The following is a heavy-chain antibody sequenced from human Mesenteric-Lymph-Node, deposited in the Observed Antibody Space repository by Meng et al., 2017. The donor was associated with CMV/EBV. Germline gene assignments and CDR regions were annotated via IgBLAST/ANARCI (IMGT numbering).Heavy chain of an antibody. CDR3: AKYYDSSGYSFGKHYFDH. J-gene: IGHJ4*02. CDR1: GFTFSFYA. CDR2: IYSGDSTT. Sequence: GESLKISCAASGFTFSFYAMSWVRQAPGKGLEWVSVIYSGDSTTYYADSVKGRFTISRDNSKNTLYLQMNSLRAEDTAVYYCAKYYDSSGYSFGKHYFDHWGQGTLVTVSS. D-gene: IGHD3-22*01. V-gene: IGHV3-23*03.